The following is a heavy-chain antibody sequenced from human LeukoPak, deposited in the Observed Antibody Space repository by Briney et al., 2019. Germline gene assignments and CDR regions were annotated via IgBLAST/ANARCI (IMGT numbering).Heavy chain of an antibody. CDR1: GYTFTSYA. J-gene: IGHJ4*02. Sequence: ASVKVSCKASGYTFTSYAMHWVRQAPGQRLEWMGWINAGNGNTKYSQKFQGRVTMTTDTPTSTAYMELRSLRSDDTAVYYCARDWTVFSGYSPDFDYWGQGTLVTVSS. CDR3: ARDWTVFSGYSPDFDY. V-gene: IGHV1-3*01. CDR2: INAGNGNT. D-gene: IGHD3-22*01.